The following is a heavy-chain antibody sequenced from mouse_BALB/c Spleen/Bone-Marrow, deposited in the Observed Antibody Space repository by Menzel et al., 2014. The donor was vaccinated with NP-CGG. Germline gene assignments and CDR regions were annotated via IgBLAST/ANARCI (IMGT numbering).Heavy chain of an antibody. J-gene: IGHJ4*01. CDR2: IWSGGST. CDR1: GFSLTTYG. Sequence: VKLMESGPGLVQSSQSLSITCTVSGFSLTTYGVHWVRQSPGKGLEWLGVIWSGGSTDYNAAFISRLSITKDNSKSQVFFKVNSLQANDTAIYYCARNLYYGSSLYAMDYWGQGTSVTVSS. D-gene: IGHD1-1*01. CDR3: ARNLYYGSSLYAMDY. V-gene: IGHV2-2*02.